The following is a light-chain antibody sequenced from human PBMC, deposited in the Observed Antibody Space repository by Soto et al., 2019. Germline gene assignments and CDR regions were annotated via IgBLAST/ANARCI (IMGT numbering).Light chain of an antibody. Sequence: EIVLTQSPATLSLSPGERSTLSCMAIQSVSSYLAWYQQKPGQAPRLLIYDASNRATGIPARFSGSGSGTDFTLTISSLEPEDFEVYYCQQRSNWLLTFGGGTKVDIK. CDR2: DAS. CDR3: QQRSNWLLT. J-gene: IGKJ4*01. CDR1: QSVSSY. V-gene: IGKV3-11*01.